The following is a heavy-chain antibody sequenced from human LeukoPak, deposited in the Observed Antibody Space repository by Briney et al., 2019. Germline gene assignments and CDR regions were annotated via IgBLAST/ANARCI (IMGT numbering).Heavy chain of an antibody. D-gene: IGHD6-19*01. CDR1: AYSISSGFF. V-gene: IGHV4-38-2*02. CDR2: IYYSGST. Sequence: KASETLSLTCSVSAYSISSGFFWGWIRQPPGKGLEWIGSIYYSGSTYYNPSLKSRVTISVDTSKNQFSLKLSSVTAADTAVYYCARDPPRDFGWYGDYYYYYGMDVWGQGTTVTVSS. J-gene: IGHJ6*02. CDR3: ARDPPRDFGWYGDYYYYYGMDV.